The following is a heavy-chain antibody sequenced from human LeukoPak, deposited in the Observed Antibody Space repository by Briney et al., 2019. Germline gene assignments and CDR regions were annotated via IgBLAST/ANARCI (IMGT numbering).Heavy chain of an antibody. Sequence: PGGSLRLSCAASGFTLSDYYMSWIRQAPGKGLEWVSYITSSGSTIYYADSVKGRFTISRDNAKNTLYLQMNSLRAEDTAVYYCAKASVITFAGLTPYCFDYWGQGALVTVSS. CDR2: ITSSGSTI. J-gene: IGHJ4*02. V-gene: IGHV3-11*04. CDR3: AKASVITFAGLTPYCFDY. D-gene: IGHD3-16*01. CDR1: GFTLSDYY.